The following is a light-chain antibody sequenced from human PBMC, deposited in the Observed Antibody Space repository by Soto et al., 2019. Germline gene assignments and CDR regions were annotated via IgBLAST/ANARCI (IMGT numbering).Light chain of an antibody. CDR1: QSVSSSY. CDR2: GAS. CDR3: QQYGISPPCT. V-gene: IGKV3-20*01. J-gene: IGKJ2*02. Sequence: EIVLTQSPGTLSLSPGERATLSCRASQSVSSSYLAGYKQKPGQAPRLLIYGASSRATGIPDRFSGSGSGTDFTLTISRLEPEDFAVYYCQQYGISPPCTFGQGTKLEIK.